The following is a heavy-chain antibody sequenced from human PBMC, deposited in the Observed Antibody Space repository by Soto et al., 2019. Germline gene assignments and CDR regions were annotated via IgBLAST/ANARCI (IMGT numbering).Heavy chain of an antibody. J-gene: IGHJ4*02. V-gene: IGHV4-34*01. CDR2: IDHSGST. Sequence: PSETLSLTCAVYGGSFSGYYWSWIRQPPGKGLEWIGEIDHSGSTNNNPSLKSRVTISVDTSKNQFSLKLSSVTAADTAVYYCARELATLGFDYWGQGTVVTVSS. CDR1: GGSFSGYY. CDR3: ARELATLGFDY. D-gene: IGHD5-12*01.